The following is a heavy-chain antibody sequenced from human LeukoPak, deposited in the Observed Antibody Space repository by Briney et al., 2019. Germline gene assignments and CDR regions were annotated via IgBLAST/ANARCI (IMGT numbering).Heavy chain of an antibody. CDR3: ARDLGFGELFKPPRWFDP. V-gene: IGHV1-18*01. CDR2: ISAYNGNT. J-gene: IGHJ5*02. D-gene: IGHD3-10*01. CDR1: GYTFSSYG. Sequence: ASVKVSCKASGYTFSSYGISWVRQAPGQGLEWMGWISAYNGNTSYAQELQGRVSMTTDTSTSTAYMELRSLRSDDTAVYYCARDLGFGELFKPPRWFDPWGQGTLVTVSS.